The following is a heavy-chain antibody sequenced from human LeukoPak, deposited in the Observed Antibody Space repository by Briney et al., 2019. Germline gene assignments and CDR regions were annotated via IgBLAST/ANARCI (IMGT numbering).Heavy chain of an antibody. J-gene: IGHJ4*02. CDR3: ARDRSFRELDY. CDR2: INPSGGST. V-gene: IGHV1-46*01. CDR1: GYIFTSYY. Sequence: ASVKVSCKASGYIFTSYYMHWVRQAPGQGLEWMGIINPSGGSTSYAQKFQGRVTMTRDTSTSTVYMELSSLRSEDTAVYYCARDRSFRELDYWGQGTLVTVSS. D-gene: IGHD1-26*01.